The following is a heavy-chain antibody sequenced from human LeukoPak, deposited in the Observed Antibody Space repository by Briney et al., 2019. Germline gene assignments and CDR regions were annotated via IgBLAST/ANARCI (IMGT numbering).Heavy chain of an antibody. CDR1: GFTFSSYE. J-gene: IGHJ4*02. Sequence: PGGSLRLSCAASGFTFSSYEMNWVRQAPGKGLEWVSYISSSGSTTYYADSVKGRFTISRDNAKNSLYLQMNSLRAEDTAVYYCARKSFLFESQYFDYWGQGTLVTVSS. D-gene: IGHD3-10*02. V-gene: IGHV3-48*03. CDR3: ARKSFLFESQYFDY. CDR2: ISSSGSTT.